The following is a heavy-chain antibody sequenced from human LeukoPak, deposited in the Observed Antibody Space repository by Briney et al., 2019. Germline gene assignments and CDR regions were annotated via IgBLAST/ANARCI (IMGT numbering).Heavy chain of an antibody. J-gene: IGHJ6*02. CDR1: GFTFSSYW. CDR3: ASVDTSILYSYGMDV. V-gene: IGHV3-7*01. CDR2: IRQDGSEK. Sequence: GGSLRLACAASGFTFSSYWMSWVRQAPGKGLEWVANIRQDGSEKYYVDSVKGRFTISRDNAKNLLYLQMNSLRAEDTAVYYCASVDTSILYSYGMDVWGQGTTVTVSS. D-gene: IGHD5-18*01.